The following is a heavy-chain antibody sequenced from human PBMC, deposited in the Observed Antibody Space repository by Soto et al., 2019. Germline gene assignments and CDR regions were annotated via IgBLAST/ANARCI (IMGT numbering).Heavy chain of an antibody. D-gene: IGHD4-17*01. J-gene: IGHJ5*02. CDR2: THYSGNS. CDR3: ARDVPRGALGDGGIPFDP. V-gene: IGHV4-30-4*01. Sequence: SETLSLTCTVSGASVNSPDYYWSWIRQSPEKGLEWIGYTHYSGNSFHNPSLRSRVTISVETSKNQSSLKLNSVTVADTAVYYCARDVPRGALGDGGIPFDPWGQGTLVTVSS. CDR1: GASVNSPDYY.